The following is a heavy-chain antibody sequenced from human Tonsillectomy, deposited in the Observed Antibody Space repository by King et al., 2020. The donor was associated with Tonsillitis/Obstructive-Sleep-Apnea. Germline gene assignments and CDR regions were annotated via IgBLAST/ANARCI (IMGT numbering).Heavy chain of an antibody. CDR2: ISYDGSNK. D-gene: IGHD3-3*01. J-gene: IGHJ4*02. V-gene: IGHV3-30*18. CDR1: GFTFSSYG. CDR3: AKCGVYDFWSCSLGRCDY. Sequence: VQLVESGGGVVQPGRSLRLSCAASGFTFSSYGMHWVRQAPGKGLEWVAVISYDGSNKYYADSVKGRFTISRDNSKNTLYLQMNSLRAEDTAVYYCAKCGVYDFWSCSLGRCDYWGQGPLVTVSS.